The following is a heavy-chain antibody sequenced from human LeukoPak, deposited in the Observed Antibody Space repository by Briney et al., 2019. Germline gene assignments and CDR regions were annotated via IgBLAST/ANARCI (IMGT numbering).Heavy chain of an antibody. D-gene: IGHD6-13*01. CDR2: IYYGGST. CDR3: ARGSSLIAAAGIIDY. Sequence: SETLSLTCTVSGGSISSYYWSWIRQPPGKGLEWIGYIYYGGSTNYNPSLTSRVTISVDTSKNQFSLKLSSVTAADTAVYYCARGSSLIAAAGIIDYWGQGTLVTVSS. CDR1: GGSISSYY. J-gene: IGHJ4*02. V-gene: IGHV4-59*01.